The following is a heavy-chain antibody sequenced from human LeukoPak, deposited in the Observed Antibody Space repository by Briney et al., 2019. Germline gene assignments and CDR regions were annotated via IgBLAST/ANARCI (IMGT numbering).Heavy chain of an antibody. D-gene: IGHD1-26*01. CDR2: IYYSGST. Sequence: SETLSLTCTVSGGSISSSSYYWGWIRQPPGKGLEWIGSIYYSGSTYYNPSLKSRVTISVDTSKNQFSLKLSSVTAADTAVYYCARDLISGWFDPWGQGTLVTVSS. CDR1: GGSISSSSYY. J-gene: IGHJ5*02. V-gene: IGHV4-39*02. CDR3: ARDLISGWFDP.